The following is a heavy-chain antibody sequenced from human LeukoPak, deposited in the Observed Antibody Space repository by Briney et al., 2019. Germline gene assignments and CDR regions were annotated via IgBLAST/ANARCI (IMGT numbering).Heavy chain of an antibody. J-gene: IGHJ6*03. CDR2: IIPIFGTA. D-gene: IGHD6-6*01. CDR3: ARSKQQLVPYYYYYMDV. V-gene: IGHV1-69*05. Sequence: SVKVSCKASGGTFISYAISWVRQTPGQGLEWMGGIIPIFGTANYAQKFQGRVTITTDESTSTAYMELSSLRSEDTAVYYCARSKQQLVPYYYYYMDVWGKGTTVTVSS. CDR1: GGTFISYA.